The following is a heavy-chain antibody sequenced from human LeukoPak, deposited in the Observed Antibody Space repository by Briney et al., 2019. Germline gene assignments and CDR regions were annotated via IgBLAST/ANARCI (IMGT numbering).Heavy chain of an antibody. D-gene: IGHD3-16*02. CDR1: GGSISSYY. CDR2: ISYSGST. Sequence: SGTLSLTCTVSGGSISSYYWSWIRQPPGKGLEWIGYISYSGSTNFNPSLKSRVTISVDTSKNQFSLKLSSVTAADTAVYYCARHFGWITFGAVIVHPPDYWGQGTLVTVSS. CDR3: ARHFGWITFGAVIVHPPDY. J-gene: IGHJ4*02. V-gene: IGHV4-59*01.